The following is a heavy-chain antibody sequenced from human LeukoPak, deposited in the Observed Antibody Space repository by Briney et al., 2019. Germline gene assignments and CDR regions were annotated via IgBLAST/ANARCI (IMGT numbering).Heavy chain of an antibody. CDR1: GFTFSSYG. CDR2: IWYDGTDE. V-gene: IGHV3-33*01. D-gene: IGHD3-22*01. CDR3: ARDRAGGDSCADY. J-gene: IGHJ4*02. Sequence: PGGSLRLSCAASGFTFSSYGVHWFRQAPGKGLEWVANIWYDGTDETYAGSVRGRFTISRDNSKSTLYLQMNSLRAEDTGVYYCARDRAGGDSCADYWGQGTLVTVSS.